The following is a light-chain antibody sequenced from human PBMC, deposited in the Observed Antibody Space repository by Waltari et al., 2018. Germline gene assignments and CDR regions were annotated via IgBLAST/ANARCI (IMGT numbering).Light chain of an antibody. CDR2: GNS. J-gene: IGLJ3*02. V-gene: IGLV1-40*01. Sequence: QSVLTQPPSVSGAPGQRVTISCTGSSSNSGAGYDVPWYQQLPGTAPKRLIYGNSNRPSGVPDRFSGSKSGTSASLAITGLQAEDEADYYCQSYDSSLSGSVFGGGTKLTVL. CDR3: QSYDSSLSGSV. CDR1: SSNSGAGYD.